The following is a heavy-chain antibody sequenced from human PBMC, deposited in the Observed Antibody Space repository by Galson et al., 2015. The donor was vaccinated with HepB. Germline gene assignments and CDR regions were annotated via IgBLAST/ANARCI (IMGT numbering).Heavy chain of an antibody. V-gene: IGHV1-8*01. CDR1: GYTFTSYD. J-gene: IGHJ6*02. D-gene: IGHD4-11*01. CDR2: MNPNSGNT. CDR3: AREYSNYVYYYYYGMDV. Sequence: SVKVSCKASGYTFTSYDINWVRQATGQGLEWMGWMNPNSGNTGYAQKFQGRVTMTRNTSISTAYMELSSLRSEDTAVYYCAREYSNYVYYYYYGMDVWGQGTTVTVSS.